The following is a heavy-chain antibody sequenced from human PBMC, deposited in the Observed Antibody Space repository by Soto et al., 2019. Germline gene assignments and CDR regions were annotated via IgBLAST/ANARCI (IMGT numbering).Heavy chain of an antibody. D-gene: IGHD2-15*01. CDR3: ARAKPGGRVVALHFDY. J-gene: IGHJ4*02. CDR2: IIPIFGTA. Sequence: QVQLVQSGAEVKKPGSSVKVSCKASGGTFSSHAISWVRQAPGQGLEWMGGIIPIFGTANFAQKFQGRVTITADESKSTAYMELSSLRSEDTAVYYCARAKPGGRVVALHFDYWGQGTLVTVSS. V-gene: IGHV1-69*12. CDR1: GGTFSSHA.